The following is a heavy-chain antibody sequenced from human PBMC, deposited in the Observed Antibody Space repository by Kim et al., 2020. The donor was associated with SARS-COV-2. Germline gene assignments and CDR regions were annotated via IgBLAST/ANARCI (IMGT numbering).Heavy chain of an antibody. CDR2: INPSGGST. CDR1: GYTFTSYY. CDR3: ARVVLTTVTTPVYYYGMDV. V-gene: IGHV1-46*01. J-gene: IGHJ6*02. D-gene: IGHD4-4*01. Sequence: ASVKVSCKASGYTFTSYYMHWVRQAPGQGLEWMGIINPSGGSTSYAQKFQGRVTMTRDTSTSTVYMELSSLRSEDTAVYYCARVVLTTVTTPVYYYGMDVWGQGTTVTVSS.